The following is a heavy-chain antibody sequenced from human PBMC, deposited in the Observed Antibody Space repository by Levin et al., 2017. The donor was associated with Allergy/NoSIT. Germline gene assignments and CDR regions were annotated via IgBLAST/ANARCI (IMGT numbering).Heavy chain of an antibody. Sequence: GGSLRLSCAASGFTFSSYAMHWVRQAPGKGLEWVAVISYDGSNKYYADSVKGRFTISRDNSKNTLYLQMNSLRAEDTAVYYCARALRYFDWSFDYWGQGTLVTVSS. CDR2: ISYDGSNK. CDR3: ARALRYFDWSFDY. D-gene: IGHD3-9*01. CDR1: GFTFSSYA. V-gene: IGHV3-30-3*01. J-gene: IGHJ4*02.